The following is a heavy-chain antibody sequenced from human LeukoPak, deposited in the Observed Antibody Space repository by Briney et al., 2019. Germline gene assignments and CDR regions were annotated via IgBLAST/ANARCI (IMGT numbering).Heavy chain of an antibody. Sequence: ASVKVSCKASGYSFTTYALNWVRQAPGQGLEWMGWITTNLGNPTYAQAFTGRFIFSVDTSVSTAYLQISSLQAEDTAVYYCARRSSRAHYFLDVWGKGTTVTVSS. CDR2: ITTNLGNP. J-gene: IGHJ6*04. D-gene: IGHD2/OR15-2a*01. CDR1: GYSFTTYA. CDR3: ARRSSRAHYFLDV. V-gene: IGHV7-4-1*02.